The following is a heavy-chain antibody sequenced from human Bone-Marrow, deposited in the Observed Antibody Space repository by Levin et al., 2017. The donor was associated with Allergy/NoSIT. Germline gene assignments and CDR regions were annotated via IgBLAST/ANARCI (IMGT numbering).Heavy chain of an antibody. V-gene: IGHV5-51*01. CDR3: ARHTDILTGYSQDS. CDR2: ILPRDSDT. Sequence: GASVKVSCKGSGYNFAAYWIGWVRQMPGKGLEWMGIILPRDSDTRYSPSFEGQITFSADQSTSTAYLQWSRLEASDTAMYYCARHTDILTGYSQDSWGQGTLVTVSS. J-gene: IGHJ4*02. CDR1: GYNFAAYW. D-gene: IGHD3-9*01.